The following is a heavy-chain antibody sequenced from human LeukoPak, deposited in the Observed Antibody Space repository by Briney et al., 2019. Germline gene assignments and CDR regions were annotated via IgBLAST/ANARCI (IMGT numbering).Heavy chain of an antibody. V-gene: IGHV4-59*01. D-gene: IGHD6-13*01. J-gene: IGHJ2*01. Sequence: SETLSLTCTVSGGSISSYYWSWIRQPPGKGLEWIGYIYYSGSTNYNPSLKSRVTISVDTSKNQFSLKLSSVTAADTAVYYCARAYSGYSSSWYGGLASWYFDLWGRGTLVTVSS. CDR1: GGSISSYY. CDR2: IYYSGST. CDR3: ARAYSGYSSSWYGGLASWYFDL.